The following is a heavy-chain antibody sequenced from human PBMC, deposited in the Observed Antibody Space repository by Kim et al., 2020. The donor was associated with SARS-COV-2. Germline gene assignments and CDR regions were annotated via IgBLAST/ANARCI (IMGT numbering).Heavy chain of an antibody. CDR2: ISYDGSNE. V-gene: IGHV3-30*18. D-gene: IGHD1-1*01. CDR3: AKVSGAYTGSDSSVNY. Sequence: GGSLRLSCAASGFTFSSYAMHWVRQAPGKGLEWVAVISYDGSNEHYADSVKGRFTISRDNSKNMLYLHLNSLRVDDTAVFYCAKVSGAYTGSDSSVNYCGQATLVTVSS. J-gene: IGHJ4*02. CDR1: GFTFSSYA.